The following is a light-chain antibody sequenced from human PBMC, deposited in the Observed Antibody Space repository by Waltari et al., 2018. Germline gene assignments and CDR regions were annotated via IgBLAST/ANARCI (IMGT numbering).Light chain of an antibody. V-gene: IGKV3-20*01. CDR2: CAS. J-gene: IGKJ1*01. CDR1: QSIGRS. Sequence: SCRASQSIGRSLVWYQQRPGQAPRLLIYCASIRATGVPDRFSGSGSGTDFSLTISRLDPEDFAVYFCQKYERLPATFGQGTKVEI. CDR3: QKYERLPAT.